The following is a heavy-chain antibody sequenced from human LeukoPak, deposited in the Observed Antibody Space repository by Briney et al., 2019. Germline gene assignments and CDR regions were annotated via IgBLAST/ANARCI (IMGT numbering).Heavy chain of an antibody. D-gene: IGHD3-22*01. J-gene: IGHJ4*02. CDR3: ARVDSSGYYLDY. Sequence: PSETLSLTCTVSGGSVSSGSYYWRWIRQPPGKGLEWIGYIYYSGSTNYNPSLKSRVTISVDTSKNQFSLKLSSVTAADTAVYYCARVDSSGYYLDYWGQGTLVTVSS. CDR1: GGSVSSGSYY. CDR2: IYYSGST. V-gene: IGHV4-61*01.